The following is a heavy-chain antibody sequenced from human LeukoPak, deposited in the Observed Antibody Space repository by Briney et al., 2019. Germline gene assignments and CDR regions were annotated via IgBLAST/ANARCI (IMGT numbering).Heavy chain of an antibody. CDR3: AKGHFASSSFFDY. CDR1: KFNFA. J-gene: IGHJ4*02. D-gene: IGHD6-6*01. Sequence: GGSLRLSCVASKFNFAMSWVRQTAGKGLEWVSAISGSGDSTFHRDSVKGRFTISRDNSKNTLYLQMNSLRVEDTALYYCAKGHFASSSFFDYWGPGTLVTVSS. V-gene: IGHV3-23*02. CDR2: ISGSGDST.